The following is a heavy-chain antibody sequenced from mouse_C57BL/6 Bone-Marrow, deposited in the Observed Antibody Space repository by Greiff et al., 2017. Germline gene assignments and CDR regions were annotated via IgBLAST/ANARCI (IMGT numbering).Heavy chain of an antibody. V-gene: IGHV1-4*01. CDR2: INPSSGYT. Sequence: QVQLQQSGAELARPGASVKMSCKASGYTFTSYTMHWVKQRPGPGLEWIGYINPSSGYTKYNQKFKDKATLTADKSSSTAYMQLSSLTTEDSAVYYCASLYGLDYWGQGTTLTVSS. CDR3: ASLYGLDY. D-gene: IGHD1-1*01. CDR1: GYTFTSYT. J-gene: IGHJ2*01.